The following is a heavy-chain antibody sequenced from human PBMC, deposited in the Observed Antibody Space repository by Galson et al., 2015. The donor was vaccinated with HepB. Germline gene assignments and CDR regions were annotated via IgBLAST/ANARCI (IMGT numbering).Heavy chain of an antibody. D-gene: IGHD6-6*01. Sequence: SLRLSCAASGFTVSSNYMSWVRQAPGKGLEWVSVIYSGGSTYYADSVKGRFTISRDNSKNTLYLQMNSLRAEDTAVYYCARGGYSSSAVEAFDIWGQGTMVTVSS. V-gene: IGHV3-66*01. CDR1: GFTVSSNY. J-gene: IGHJ3*02. CDR3: ARGGYSSSAVEAFDI. CDR2: IYSGGST.